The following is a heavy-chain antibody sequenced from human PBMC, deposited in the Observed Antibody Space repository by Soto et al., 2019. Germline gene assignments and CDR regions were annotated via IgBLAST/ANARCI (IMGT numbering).Heavy chain of an antibody. Sequence: EVQLVESGGGLVQPGGSLRLSCAASGFTFSDHYMDWVRQVPGKGLEWVGRIRNKANSYTTQYAASVKGRFTISRDDSKNSLFLRMNSPKTEDTAVYYCAGAGNWGQGTLVTVSS. CDR1: GFTFSDHY. D-gene: IGHD6-13*01. CDR2: IRNKANSYTT. J-gene: IGHJ4*02. V-gene: IGHV3-72*01. CDR3: AGAGN.